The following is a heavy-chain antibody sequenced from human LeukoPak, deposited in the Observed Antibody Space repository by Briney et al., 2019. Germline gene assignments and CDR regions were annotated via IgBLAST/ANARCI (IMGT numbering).Heavy chain of an antibody. J-gene: IGHJ6*02. CDR1: GFTFSSYA. D-gene: IGHD6-19*01. CDR3: ARDLRATGSSGWYAGYYYGMDV. CDR2: ISYDGSNK. Sequence: GGSLRLSCAASGFTFSSYAMHWVRQAPGKGLEWVAVISYDGSNKYYADSVKGRFTISRDHSKNTVFLQMNSLRDEDTALYYCARDLRATGSSGWYAGYYYGMDVWGQGTTVSVSS. V-gene: IGHV3-30-3*01.